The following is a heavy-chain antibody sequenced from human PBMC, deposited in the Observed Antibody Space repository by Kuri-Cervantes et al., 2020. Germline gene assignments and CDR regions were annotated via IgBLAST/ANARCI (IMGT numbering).Heavy chain of an antibody. CDR1: GYTFTSYG. CDR3: ARDLKAFPYVY. CDR2: INAYNGDT. D-gene: IGHD3-10*02. Sequence: ASVKVSCKASGYTFTSYGISWVRQAPGQGLEWMGWINAYNGDTNYAKNLQGRVTMTTDTSTSTAYMELRSLRSDDTAVYYCARDLKAFPYVYWGQGTLVTVSS. J-gene: IGHJ4*02. V-gene: IGHV1-18*01.